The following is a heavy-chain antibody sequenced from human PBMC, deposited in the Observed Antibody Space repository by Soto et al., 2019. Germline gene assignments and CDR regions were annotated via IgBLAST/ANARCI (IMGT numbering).Heavy chain of an antibody. D-gene: IGHD3-22*01. V-gene: IGHV3-23*01. CDR2: ISGSGGST. J-gene: IGHJ6*02. CDR3: AKYADSSGYYNYYYYGMDV. CDR1: GFTFSSYA. Sequence: EVQLLESGGGLVQPGGSLRLSCAASGFTFSSYAMSWVRQAPGKGLEWVSAISGSGGSTYYADSVKGRFTISRDNSKNKLYLQMNSLRAEDTAVYYCAKYADSSGYYNYYYYGMDVWGQGTTVTVSS.